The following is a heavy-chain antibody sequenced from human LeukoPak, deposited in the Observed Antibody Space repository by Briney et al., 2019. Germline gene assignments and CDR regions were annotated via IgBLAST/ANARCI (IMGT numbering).Heavy chain of an antibody. CDR3: ARPVATVTTPGFDY. V-gene: IGHV3-48*01. CDR1: GFTLSSYT. Sequence: GGSLRLSCAASGFTLSSYTMNWVRQAPGKGLEWVSYISSSGSTIYYADSVKGRFTISRDNAKNSLYLQMNSLRAEDTAVYYCARPVATVTTPGFDYWGQGTLVTVSS. D-gene: IGHD4-11*01. CDR2: ISSSGSTI. J-gene: IGHJ4*02.